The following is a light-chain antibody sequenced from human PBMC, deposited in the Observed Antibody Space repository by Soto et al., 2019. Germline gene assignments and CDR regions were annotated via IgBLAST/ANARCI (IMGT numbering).Light chain of an antibody. CDR2: SAS. J-gene: IGKJ1*01. CDR1: QGIGNS. CDR3: QKYDSAPWT. Sequence: IQMTQSPSSLSASVGDRVIITCRASQGIGNSLAWYQQKAGRVPKLLMHSASTLLSGVPSRLSGSGSGTDFTLTISSLQPEDVATYYCQKYDSAPWTFGQGTKVDIK. V-gene: IGKV1-27*01.